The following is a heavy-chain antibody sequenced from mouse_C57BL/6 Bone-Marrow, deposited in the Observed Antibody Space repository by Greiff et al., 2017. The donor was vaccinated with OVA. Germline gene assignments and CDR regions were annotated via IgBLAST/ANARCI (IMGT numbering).Heavy chain of an antibody. J-gene: IGHJ2*01. CDR3: ARDPSTIYYDFLDY. CDR2: ISSGSSTI. CDR1: GFTFSDYG. D-gene: IGHD2-4*01. V-gene: IGHV5-17*01. Sequence: DVQLVESGGGLVKPGGSLKLSCAASGFTFSDYGMHWVRQAPEKGLEWVAYISSGSSTIYYADTVKGRFTISRDNAKNTLFLQMTSLRSEDTAMYYCARDPSTIYYDFLDYWGQGTTLTVSS.